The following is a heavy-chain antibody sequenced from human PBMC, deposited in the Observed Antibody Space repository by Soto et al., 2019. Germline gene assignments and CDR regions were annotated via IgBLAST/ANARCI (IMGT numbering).Heavy chain of an antibody. CDR1: GFTFSSYG. D-gene: IGHD1-26*01. J-gene: IGHJ4*02. Sequence: PGGSLRLSCAASGFTFSSYGMHWVRQAPGKGLEWVAVIWYDGSNTYYADSVKGRFTISRDNSKNTLYLQINILIAEDTAVYYFARDRGGSYSGTFDYWGQGTLVTVSS. V-gene: IGHV3-33*01. CDR3: ARDRGGSYSGTFDY. CDR2: IWYDGSNT.